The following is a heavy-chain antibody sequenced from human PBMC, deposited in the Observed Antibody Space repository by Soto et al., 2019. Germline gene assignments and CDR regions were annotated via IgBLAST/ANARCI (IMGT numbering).Heavy chain of an antibody. CDR1: GGTSRSLS. CDR2: ITPLFGIP. J-gene: IGHJ5*02. CDR3: ARATHSAGGWFDT. Sequence: QVQLVQSGAEVKKPGSSVKVSCKASGGTSRSLSITWVRQAPGQGLEWMGGITPLFGIPNYPQKFQGRLTITADKSTGTAYLELSSLRSEDTAVYYCARATHSAGGWFDTWGRVPLVTVSS. D-gene: IGHD2-15*01. V-gene: IGHV1-69*17.